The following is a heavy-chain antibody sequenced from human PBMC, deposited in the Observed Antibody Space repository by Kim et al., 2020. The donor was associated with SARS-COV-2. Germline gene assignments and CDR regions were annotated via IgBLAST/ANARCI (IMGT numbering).Heavy chain of an antibody. CDR1: GFTFSSYS. J-gene: IGHJ6*02. D-gene: IGHD3-16*01. V-gene: IGHV3-23*01. Sequence: GGSLRLSCAASGFTFSSYSMSWVRQAPGKGLEWVSVISGSGGSTYYADSVKGRFTTSSDISNNTLFLKRNSRAADNTAVYYAGGGYATMLNYYYFGMDVWGQGTTVTLSS. CDR3: GGGYATMLNYYYFGMDV. CDR2: ISGSGGST.